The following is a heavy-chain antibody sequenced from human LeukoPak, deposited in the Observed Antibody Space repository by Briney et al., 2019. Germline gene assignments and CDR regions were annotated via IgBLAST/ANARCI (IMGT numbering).Heavy chain of an antibody. Sequence: ASVKVSCKASGYTFTSYDINRVRQATGQGLEWMGWMNPNSGNTGYAQKFQGRVTITRNTSISTAYMELSSLRSEDTAVYYCARSRGVRSYFDYWGQGTLVTVSS. CDR3: ARSRGVRSYFDY. J-gene: IGHJ4*02. CDR2: MNPNSGNT. D-gene: IGHD3-10*01. V-gene: IGHV1-8*03. CDR1: GYTFTSYD.